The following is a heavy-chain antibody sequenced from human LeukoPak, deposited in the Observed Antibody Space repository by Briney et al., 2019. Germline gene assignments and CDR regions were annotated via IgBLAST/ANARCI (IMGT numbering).Heavy chain of an antibody. CDR1: GFTFSSYS. D-gene: IGHD6-13*01. J-gene: IGHJ4*02. CDR3: ARDRQSSRIAAAGTFDY. V-gene: IGHV3-21*01. CDR2: ISSSSSYT. Sequence: PRGSLRLSCAASGFTFSSYSMNWVRQAPGKGLEWVSSISSSSSYTYYADSVKGRFTISRDNAKNSLYLQMNSLRAEDTAVYYCARDRQSSRIAAAGTFDYWGQGTLVTVSS.